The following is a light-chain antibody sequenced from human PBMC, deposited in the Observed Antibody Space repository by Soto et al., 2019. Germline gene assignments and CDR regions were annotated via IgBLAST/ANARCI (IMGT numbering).Light chain of an antibody. CDR1: SSDVGGYDY. J-gene: IGLJ1*01. V-gene: IGLV2-14*01. CDR3: SSYTSSSTYV. CDR2: EVT. Sequence: QSALPQPASVSGSPGQSITLSCTGTSSDVGGYDYVSWYQQHPGKAPKLMIYEVTNRPSGVSNRFSGSKSGNTASLTISGLQAEDEADYFCSSYTSSSTYVFGTGTKVTV.